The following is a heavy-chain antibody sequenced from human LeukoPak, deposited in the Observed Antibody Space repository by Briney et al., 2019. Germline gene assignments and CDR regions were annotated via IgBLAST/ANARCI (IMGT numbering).Heavy chain of an antibody. D-gene: IGHD3-10*01. Sequence: SVKVSCKASGGTFNTYAISWVRQAPGQGLEWMGAIIPIFGTAHYGQKFQGRATITADESTTTAYMDLSSLRSEDTAIYYCARSMVQLAVTDGSHIWGQGTTVTVSS. CDR3: ARSMVQLAVTDGSHI. V-gene: IGHV1-69*01. CDR1: GGTFNTYA. J-gene: IGHJ3*02. CDR2: IIPIFGTA.